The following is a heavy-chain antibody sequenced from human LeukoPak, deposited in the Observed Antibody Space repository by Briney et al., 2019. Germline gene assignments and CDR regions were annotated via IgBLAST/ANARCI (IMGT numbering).Heavy chain of an antibody. V-gene: IGHV1-2*02. D-gene: IGHD3-9*01. CDR2: INPNSGGT. J-gene: IGHJ4*02. CDR1: GYTFTGFY. CDR3: ARAGYDILTGPPDYFDY. Sequence: GASLKLCCKASGYTFTGFYMHWVRQAPSQRLKWMGWINPNSGGTNYAQKFQGRVTMTRDTSISTAYMELSRLRSDDTAVYYCARAGYDILTGPPDYFDYWGQGTLVTVSS.